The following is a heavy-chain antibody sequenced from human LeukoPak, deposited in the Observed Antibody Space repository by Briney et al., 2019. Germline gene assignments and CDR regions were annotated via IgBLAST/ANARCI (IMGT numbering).Heavy chain of an antibody. J-gene: IGHJ3*02. D-gene: IGHD3-10*01. Sequence: GGSLRLSCAASGFTFSSYSMNWVRQAPGKGLEWVSSISSSSSYIYYADSVKGRFTISRDNAKNSLYLQMNSLRAEDTAVYYCARDSPSRYYYGSGSYYPPDAFDIWGQGTMVTVSP. CDR2: ISSSSSYI. V-gene: IGHV3-21*01. CDR3: ARDSPSRYYYGSGSYYPPDAFDI. CDR1: GFTFSSYS.